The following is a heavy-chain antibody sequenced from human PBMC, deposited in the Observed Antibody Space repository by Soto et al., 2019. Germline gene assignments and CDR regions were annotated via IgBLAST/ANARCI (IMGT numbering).Heavy chain of an antibody. CDR2: INPNNGGT. Sequence: QVKLVQSGAEVKKPGASVKVSCKPSGYTFTNYYIPWVRQAPGQGLEWMGWINPNNGGTNYEKKFQGRVAVTMDTSISTAYMELYRLTSDDTAVYYCAREPWDDGGVTLDYWGQGTLVTVSS. CDR3: AREPWDDGGVTLDY. V-gene: IGHV1-2*02. J-gene: IGHJ4*02. D-gene: IGHD3-16*01. CDR1: GYTFTNYY.